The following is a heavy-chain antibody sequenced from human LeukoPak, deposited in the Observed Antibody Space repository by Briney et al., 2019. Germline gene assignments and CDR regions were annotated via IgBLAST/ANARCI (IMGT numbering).Heavy chain of an antibody. CDR3: AKDKGESPNQNHAFDI. V-gene: IGHV3-23*01. D-gene: IGHD3-16*01. J-gene: IGHJ3*02. CDR2: ISGSGGST. CDR1: GFTFSSYG. Sequence: GGSLRLSCAASGFTFSSYGMSWVRQAPGKGLEWVSAISGSGGSTYYADSVKGRFTISRDNSKNTLYLQMNSLRAEDTAVYYCAKDKGESPNQNHAFDIWGQGTMVTVSS.